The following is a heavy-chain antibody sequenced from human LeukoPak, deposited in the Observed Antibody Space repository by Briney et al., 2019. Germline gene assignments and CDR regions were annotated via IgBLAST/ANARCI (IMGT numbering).Heavy chain of an antibody. V-gene: IGHV1-18*01. CDR2: ISAYNGNT. J-gene: IGHJ6*03. CDR1: GYTFTSYG. D-gene: IGHD3-10*01. CDR3: ARDNRSAITMVRGVGSPGTYYMDV. Sequence: GASVKVSCKASGYTFTSYGISWVRQAPGQGLEWMGWISAYNGNTNYAQKLQGRVTMTTDTSTSTAYMELSSLRSEDTAVYYCARDNRSAITMVRGVGSPGTYYMDVWGKGTTVTVSS.